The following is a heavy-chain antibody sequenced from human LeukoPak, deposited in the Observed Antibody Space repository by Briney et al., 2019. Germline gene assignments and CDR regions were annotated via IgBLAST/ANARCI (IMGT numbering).Heavy chain of an antibody. J-gene: IGHJ6*03. CDR1: RFTFSSYS. D-gene: IGHD2-15*01. Sequence: LPGGSLRLSCAASRFTFSSYSMNWVRQAPGKGLEWVSYISSSSSTIYYADSVKGRFTISRDNAKNSLYLQMNSLRAEDTAVYYCASVVVAATRIYYYYYYMDVWGKGTTVTVSS. V-gene: IGHV3-48*04. CDR2: ISSSSSTI. CDR3: ASVVVAATRIYYYYYYMDV.